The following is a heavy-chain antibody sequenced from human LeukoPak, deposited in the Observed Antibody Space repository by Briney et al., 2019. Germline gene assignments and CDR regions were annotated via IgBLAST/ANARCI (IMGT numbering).Heavy chain of an antibody. D-gene: IGHD3-9*01. J-gene: IGHJ4*02. CDR1: GYTFTSNI. CDR2: INAGNSNT. CDR3: ARQHDILTGHYDY. V-gene: IGHV1-3*01. Sequence: ASVKVSCKASGYTFTSNIMHWVRQAPGQRLEWMGWINAGNSNTKYSQNFHGRVTITRDTSATIAYMELSSLRCEDTAVYYCARQHDILTGHYDYWGRGTLVTVSS.